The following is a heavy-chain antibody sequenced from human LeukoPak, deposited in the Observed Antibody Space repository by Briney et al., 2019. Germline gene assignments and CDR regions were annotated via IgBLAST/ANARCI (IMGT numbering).Heavy chain of an antibody. J-gene: IGHJ4*02. CDR2: ILYDGSNK. D-gene: IGHD4-17*01. CDR3: ARGDTVTTYYFDY. V-gene: IGHV3-30*04. Sequence: PGGSLRLSCAASGFTFSSYAIHWVRQAPGKGLEWVAVILYDGSNKYYADSVKGRFTISRDDSKNTLYLQMNSLRAEDTAVYYCARGDTVTTYYFDYWGQGTPVTVSS. CDR1: GFTFSSYA.